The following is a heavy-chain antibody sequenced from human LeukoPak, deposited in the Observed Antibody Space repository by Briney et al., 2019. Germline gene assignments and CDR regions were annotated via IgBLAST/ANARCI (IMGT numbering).Heavy chain of an antibody. CDR3: ARRWYGAYAYYYMDV. V-gene: IGHV3-30*04. CDR2: ISYDGSNK. J-gene: IGHJ6*03. CDR1: GFTFSSYA. Sequence: GRSLRLSCAASGFTFSSYAMHWVRQAPGKGPEWVAVISYDGSNKYYADSVKGRFTISRDNSKNTLYLQMNSLRAEDTVVYYCARRWYGAYAYYYMDVWGKGTTVTVSS. D-gene: IGHD5-24*01.